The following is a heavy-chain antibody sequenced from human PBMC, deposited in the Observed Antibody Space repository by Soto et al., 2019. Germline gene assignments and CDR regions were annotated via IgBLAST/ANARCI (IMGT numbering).Heavy chain of an antibody. CDR1: GGTFSTDA. D-gene: IGHD6-19*01. CDR3: ARGIRYSSGWDFDY. CDR2: IIPMFGTP. V-gene: IGHV1-69*06. J-gene: IGHJ4*02. Sequence: QVQLVQSGAEVRKPGSSVKVSCKASGGTFSTDAISWVRQAPGQGLEWMGGIIPMFGTPNYAQKFQGKVTIAADKTTSTVYMELSSLRSEDTAMYFCARGIRYSSGWDFDYWGQGTLVTVSS.